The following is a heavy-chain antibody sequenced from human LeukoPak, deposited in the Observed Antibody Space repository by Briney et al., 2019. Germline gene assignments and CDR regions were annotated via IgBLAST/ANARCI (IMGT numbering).Heavy chain of an antibody. J-gene: IGHJ4*02. V-gene: IGHV3-23*01. Sequence: PGGSLRLSCAAYGFTFSSYAVGWVRQAPGKGLEWVSATSGSGGSTYYADSVKGRFTISRDNSKNTLYLQMNSLRAEDTAVYYCATQSVYDILTGYYWGDYWGQGTLVTVSS. CDR3: ATQSVYDILTGYYWGDY. D-gene: IGHD3-9*01. CDR1: GFTFSSYA. CDR2: TSGSGGST.